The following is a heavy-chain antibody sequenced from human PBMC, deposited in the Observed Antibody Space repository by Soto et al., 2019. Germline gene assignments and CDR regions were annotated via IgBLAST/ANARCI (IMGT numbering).Heavy chain of an antibody. CDR2: IYWDDDK. V-gene: IGHV2-5*02. CDR3: AHSLIPNWGSRGAFDY. J-gene: IGHJ4*02. CDR1: GFSLSTSGVG. Sequence: QITLKESGPTLVKPRQTLTLTCTFSGFSLSTSGVGVGWIRQPPGKALEWLALIYWDDDKRYSPSLKSRLTITKDTSKNQVVLTMTNMDPVDTATYYCAHSLIPNWGSRGAFDYWGQGTLVTVSS. D-gene: IGHD7-27*01.